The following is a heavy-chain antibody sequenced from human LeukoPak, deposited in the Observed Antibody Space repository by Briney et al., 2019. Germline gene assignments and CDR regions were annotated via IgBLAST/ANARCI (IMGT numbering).Heavy chain of an antibody. CDR1: GGTLSSYA. D-gene: IGHD5-18*01. CDR2: IIPILGIA. CDR3: ASAPPRGYSYTYYYYYGTDV. V-gene: IGHV1-69*04. J-gene: IGHJ6*01. Sequence: GASVKVSCKASGGTLSSYAISWVRQAPGQGLEWMGMIIPILGIANYAQKFQGRVTITADKSTSTAYMELSSLRSEDTAVYYCASAPPRGYSYTYYYYYGTDVWGQGTTVTVSS.